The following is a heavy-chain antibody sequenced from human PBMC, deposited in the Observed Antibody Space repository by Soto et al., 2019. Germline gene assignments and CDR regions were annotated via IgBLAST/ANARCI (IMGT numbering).Heavy chain of an antibody. CDR2: ISSSSSTI. V-gene: IGHV3-48*02. D-gene: IGHD1-26*01. J-gene: IGHJ4*02. CDR1: GFTFSSYS. Sequence: EVQLVESGGGLVQPGGSLRLSCAASGFTFSSYSMNWVRQAPGKGLEWVSYISSSSSTIYYADSVKGRFTISRDNAKEWLYLQMNSLRDEDTAVYYCARDGGSLGYWGQGTLVTVSS. CDR3: ARDGGSLGY.